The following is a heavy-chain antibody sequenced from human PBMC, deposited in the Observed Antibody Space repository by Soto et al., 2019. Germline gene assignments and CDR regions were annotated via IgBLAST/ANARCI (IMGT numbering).Heavy chain of an antibody. J-gene: IGHJ3*02. CDR1: GYTLTSYY. Sequence: ASVKVSCKASGYTLTSYYMHWVRQAPGQGLEWMGIINPSGGSTSYAQKFQGRVTMTRDTSTSTVYMELSSLRSEDTAVYYCARVGVVVAAYDAFDIWGQGTMVTVSS. V-gene: IGHV1-46*03. CDR3: ARVGVVVAAYDAFDI. D-gene: IGHD2-15*01. CDR2: INPSGGST.